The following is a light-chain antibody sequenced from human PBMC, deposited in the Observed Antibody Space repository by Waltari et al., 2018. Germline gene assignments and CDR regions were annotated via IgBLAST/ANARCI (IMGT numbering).Light chain of an antibody. CDR1: SSDVGGYNL. V-gene: IGLV2-23*02. J-gene: IGLJ3*02. CDR2: EVS. CDR3: CSYADSDTPHGV. Sequence: QSALAQPASVSGSPGQSITISCSGTSSDVGGYNLVSWYQQHPGKAPKLMIYEVSKRPSGISHRFSGSKSGKTASLTISGLQAEDEADYYCCSYADSDTPHGVFGGGTELTVL.